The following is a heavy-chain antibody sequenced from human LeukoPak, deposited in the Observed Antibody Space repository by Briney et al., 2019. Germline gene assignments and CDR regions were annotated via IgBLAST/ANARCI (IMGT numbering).Heavy chain of an antibody. V-gene: IGHV3-53*01. CDR1: GFTFSSYS. CDR3: ARDHRVSSSWYRGAFYI. CDR2: IYSGGST. Sequence: PGGSLRLSCAASGFTFSSYSMNWVRQAPGKGLEWVSVIYSGGSTYYADSVKGRFTISRDNSKNTLYLQMNRLRAEDTAVYYCARDHRVSSSWYRGAFYIWGQGTMVTVSS. J-gene: IGHJ3*02. D-gene: IGHD6-13*01.